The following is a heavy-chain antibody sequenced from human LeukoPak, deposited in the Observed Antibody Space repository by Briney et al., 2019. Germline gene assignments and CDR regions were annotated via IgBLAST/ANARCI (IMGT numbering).Heavy chain of an antibody. Sequence: GSLRLSCAASGFTFSSYEMIWVRQAPGKGLEWVSYISSSGFTIYYADSVKGRFTISRDNAKNSLYLQMNSLGAEDTSVYYCARVSSVVTKPSDYWGQGTLVTVSS. J-gene: IGHJ4*02. CDR2: ISSSGFTI. V-gene: IGHV3-48*03. D-gene: IGHD4-11*01. CDR3: ARVSSVVTKPSDY. CDR1: GFTFSSYE.